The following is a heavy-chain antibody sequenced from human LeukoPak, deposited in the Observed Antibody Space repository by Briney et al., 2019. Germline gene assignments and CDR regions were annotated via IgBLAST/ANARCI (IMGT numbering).Heavy chain of an antibody. CDR1: GGSISSSSYY. CDR2: IYYSGST. Sequence: SETLSLTCTVSGGSISSSSYYWGWIRQPPGKGLEWIGSIYYSGSTYYNPSLKSRVTISVDTSKNQFSLKLSSVTAADTAVYYCARVESSGLYSIWFDPWGQGTLVTVSS. CDR3: ARVESSGLYSIWFDP. J-gene: IGHJ5*02. D-gene: IGHD6-19*01. V-gene: IGHV4-39*07.